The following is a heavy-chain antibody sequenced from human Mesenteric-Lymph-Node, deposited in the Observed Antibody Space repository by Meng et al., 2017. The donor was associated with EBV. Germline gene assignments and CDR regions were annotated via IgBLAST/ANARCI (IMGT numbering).Heavy chain of an antibody. D-gene: IGHD3-22*01. CDR1: AYSYSGYY. V-gene: IGHV1-2*06. CDR2: INPRSGAT. Sequence: QVQRGQLGGEGKKPGASVNVACKASAYSYSGYYLHWVRQAPGQGLEWMGRINPRSGATSYAEKFQGRLAMTGDTSVSTAYMELASLRSDDTAVYFCSHTDYFDNTGHHWGQGTLVTVSS. CDR3: SHTDYFDNTGHH. J-gene: IGHJ4*02.